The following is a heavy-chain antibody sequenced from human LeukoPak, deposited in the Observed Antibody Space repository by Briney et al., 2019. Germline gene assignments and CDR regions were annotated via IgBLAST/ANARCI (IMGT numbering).Heavy chain of an antibody. CDR3: ASDWSEGSSGWYYYGMDV. CDR2: ISYDGSNK. CDR1: GFTFSSYA. J-gene: IGHJ6*02. V-gene: IGHV3-30-3*01. D-gene: IGHD6-19*01. Sequence: PRRSLRLSCAASGFTFSSYAMHWVRQAPGKGLEWVAVISYDGSNKYYADSVKGRFTISRDNSKNTLYLQMNSLRAEDTAVYYCASDWSEGSSGWYYYGMDVWGQGTTVTVSS.